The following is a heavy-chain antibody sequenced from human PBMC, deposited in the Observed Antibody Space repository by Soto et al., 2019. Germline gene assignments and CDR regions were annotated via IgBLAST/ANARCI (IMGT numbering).Heavy chain of an antibody. D-gene: IGHD6-19*01. CDR3: ARGGSSDWQVAFDF. V-gene: IGHV4-34*01. Sequence: QLHQQQWGAGLLKPSETLSLTCAVYGGSFSGYFWNWIRQSPGKGLEWIGKVNHNGRNNYNPSLKSRVTISLDMSKNQISLKSTSVTAADTAVYYCARGGSSDWQVAFDFWGQGTMVTVSS. CDR2: VNHNGRN. J-gene: IGHJ3*01. CDR1: GGSFSGYF.